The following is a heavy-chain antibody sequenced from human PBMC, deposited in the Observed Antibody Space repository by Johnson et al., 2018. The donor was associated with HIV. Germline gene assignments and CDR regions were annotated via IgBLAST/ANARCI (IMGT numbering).Heavy chain of an antibody. CDR1: GFTFDDYG. D-gene: IGHD3-22*01. V-gene: IGHV3-20*04. Sequence: EVQLVESGGGVVRPGGSLRLSCAASGFTFDDYGMSWVRQAPGKGLEWVSGINWTGGSTGYADFVKCRLTISRDSAKNSLYLQMNSLRAEDTALYYCARGVSSGDYSNAFDVWGQGTTVTVSS. CDR2: INWTGGST. CDR3: ARGVSSGDYSNAFDV. J-gene: IGHJ3*01.